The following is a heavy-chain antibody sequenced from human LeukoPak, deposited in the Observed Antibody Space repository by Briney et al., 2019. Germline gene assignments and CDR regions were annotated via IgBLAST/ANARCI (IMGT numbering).Heavy chain of an antibody. CDR1: GGTFSSYA. J-gene: IGHJ3*02. D-gene: IGHD2-2*01. CDR2: IIPILGTA. Sequence: GSSVKVSCKATGGTFSSYAISWVRQAPGQGLEWMGRIIPILGTANYAQKFQGRVTITADESTSTAYMELSSLRSEDTAVYYCARGPTKAAQGSIVVVPAAIDSAFDIWGQGTMVTVSS. CDR3: ARGPTKAAQGSIVVVPAAIDSAFDI. V-gene: IGHV1-69*11.